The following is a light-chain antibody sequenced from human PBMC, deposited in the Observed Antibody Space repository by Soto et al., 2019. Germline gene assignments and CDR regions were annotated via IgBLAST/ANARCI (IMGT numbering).Light chain of an antibody. CDR3: QQDGRSHKT. J-gene: IGKJ1*01. V-gene: IGKV3-15*01. Sequence: LVMTQSPSALSVSPGERATVSCSASQSVSRDLGWYQQKXGXAPMLLIYGASNRATGIPARFSGSGSGTEFTIDISRLEPEDFAVYYCQQDGRSHKTFGQGTKVDTK. CDR1: QSVSRD. CDR2: GAS.